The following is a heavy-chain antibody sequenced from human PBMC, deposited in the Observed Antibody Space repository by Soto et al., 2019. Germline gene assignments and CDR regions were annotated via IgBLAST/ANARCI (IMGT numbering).Heavy chain of an antibody. CDR3: AADTWRDYPGYYGMDV. CDR1: GFTFTSSS. J-gene: IGHJ6*02. D-gene: IGHD4-17*01. V-gene: IGHV1-58*01. Sequence: SVKVSCKASGFTFTSSSVQWVRQARGQGLEWIGWIVVGSGNTNYAQKFQEGVTMTRDTSTSTAYMELSRLRSEDTAVYYCAADTWRDYPGYYGMDVWGQGTTVTVSS. CDR2: IVVGSGNT.